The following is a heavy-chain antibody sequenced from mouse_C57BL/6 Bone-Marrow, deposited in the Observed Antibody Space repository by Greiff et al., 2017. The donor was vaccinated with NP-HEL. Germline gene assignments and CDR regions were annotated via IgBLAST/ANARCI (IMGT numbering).Heavy chain of an antibody. CDR1: GYTFTSYW. Sequence: QVQLQQPGAELVKPGASVKVSCKASGYTFTSYWMHGVKQRPGQGIEWIGRIHPSDSDPNYNQKFKGKATLTVDKSSSTAYMQLSSLTAVDSAVYYFAILPIDDGYYTSCADGGQGTLVTVSA. D-gene: IGHD2-3*01. J-gene: IGHJ3*01. CDR2: IHPSDSDP. V-gene: IGHV1-74*01. CDR3: AILPIDDGYYTSCAD.